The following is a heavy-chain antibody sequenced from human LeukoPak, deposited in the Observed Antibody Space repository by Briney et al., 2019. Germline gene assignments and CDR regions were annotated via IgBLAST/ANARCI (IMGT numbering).Heavy chain of an antibody. CDR2: ISGSGGST. J-gene: IGHJ4*02. Sequence: GGSLRLSCAASGFTFSSYAMNWVRQAPGKGLEWVSAISGSGGSTYSADSVKGRFTISRDNSNNTLFLQMDSLRADDTAVFYCAKDRFPSGSENYYLVADSWGQGTLVTVSS. D-gene: IGHD3-10*01. V-gene: IGHV3-23*01. CDR3: AKDRFPSGSENYYLVADS. CDR1: GFTFSSYA.